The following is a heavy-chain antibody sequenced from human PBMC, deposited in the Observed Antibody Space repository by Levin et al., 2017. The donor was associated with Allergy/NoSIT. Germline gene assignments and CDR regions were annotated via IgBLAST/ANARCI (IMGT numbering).Heavy chain of an antibody. Sequence: GSLRLSCTVSGGSISSYYWSWIRQPAGKGLEWIGRIYTSGSTNYNPSLKSRVTMSVDTSKNQFSLKLSSVTAADTAVYYCARATIEKGFDPWGQGTLVTVSS. CDR1: GGSISSYY. CDR3: ARATIEKGFDP. CDR2: IYTSGST. V-gene: IGHV4-4*07. J-gene: IGHJ5*02.